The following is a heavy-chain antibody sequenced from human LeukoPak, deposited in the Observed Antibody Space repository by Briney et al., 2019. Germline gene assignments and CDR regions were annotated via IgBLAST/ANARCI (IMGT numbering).Heavy chain of an antibody. Sequence: PSETLSLTCTVSGGSISSYYWSWIRQPPGKGLEWIGYIYYSGSTNYNPSLESRVTISVDTSKNQFSLKLSSVTAADTAVYYCARHTLGAAAGNVWFDPWGQGTLVTVSS. D-gene: IGHD6-13*01. V-gene: IGHV4-59*08. J-gene: IGHJ5*02. CDR1: GGSISSYY. CDR2: IYYSGST. CDR3: ARHTLGAAAGNVWFDP.